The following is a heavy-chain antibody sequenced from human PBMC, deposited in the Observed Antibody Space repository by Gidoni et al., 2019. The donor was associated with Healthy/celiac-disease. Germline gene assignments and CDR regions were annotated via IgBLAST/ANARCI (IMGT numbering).Heavy chain of an antibody. CDR2: IYHSGST. V-gene: IGHV4-4*02. J-gene: IGHJ4*02. Sequence: VHLQHSGTGLVNPSGTLSRTRAVSVGSTSSSNGWSWVRQPPGKGREWSGEIYHSGSTNYNPARKNRVTISVDKSKNQFSLKLSSVTAADTAVYYCTREGIQLELRYFDYGGQRTLVTVSS. D-gene: IGHD5-18*01. CDR3: TREGIQLELRYFDY. CDR1: VGSTSSSNG.